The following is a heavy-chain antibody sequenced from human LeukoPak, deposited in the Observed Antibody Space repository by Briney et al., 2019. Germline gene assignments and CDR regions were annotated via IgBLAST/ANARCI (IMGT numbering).Heavy chain of an antibody. CDR3: ATSIAVAAFYMDV. D-gene: IGHD6-19*01. V-gene: IGHV1-2*02. J-gene: IGHJ6*03. CDR1: GYTFTGYY. Sequence: ASVKVSCKASGYTFTGYYMHWVRQAPGQGLEWMGWINPNSGGTNYAQKFQGRVTMTRDTSISTAYMELSRLRSDDTAVYYCATSIAVAAFYMDVWGKGTTVTVSS. CDR2: INPNSGGT.